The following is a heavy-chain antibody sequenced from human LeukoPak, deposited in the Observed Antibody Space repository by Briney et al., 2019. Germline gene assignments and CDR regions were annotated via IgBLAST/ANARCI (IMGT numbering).Heavy chain of an antibody. CDR2: IKSKTDGGTT. CDR3: TTDRTMVRGLDY. Sequence: GGSLRLSCAASGFTFSNAWMSWVRQAPGKGLEWVGRIKSKTDGGTTDYAAPVKGRFTISRDDSKNTLYLQMNSLKTEDTAVYCCTTDRTMVRGLDYWGQGTLVTVSS. D-gene: IGHD3-10*01. CDR1: GFTFSNAW. V-gene: IGHV3-15*01. J-gene: IGHJ4*02.